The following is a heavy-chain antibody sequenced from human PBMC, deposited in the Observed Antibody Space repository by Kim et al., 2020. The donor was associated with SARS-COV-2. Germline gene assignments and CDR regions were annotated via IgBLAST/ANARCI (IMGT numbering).Heavy chain of an antibody. V-gene: IGHV5-51*01. CDR2: INLGDSET. CDR1: GYSFTSHW. CDR3: ARQQGVEFFDY. Sequence: GESLKISCKGSGYSFTSHWIGRVRQMPGKGLEWMGIINLGDSETRHSPSFQGQVTILADKSISTAYLQWSSLKASDTAMYYCARQQGVEFFDYWGQGTLVTVSS. D-gene: IGHD3-3*01. J-gene: IGHJ4*02.